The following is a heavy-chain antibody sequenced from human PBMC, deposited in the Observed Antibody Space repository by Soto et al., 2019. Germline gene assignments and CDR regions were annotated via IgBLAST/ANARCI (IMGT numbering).Heavy chain of an antibody. V-gene: IGHV3-30*18. CDR2: ISYDGSNQ. CDR1: GFTFNIYG. J-gene: IGHJ4*02. Sequence: GGSLRLSCAASGFTFNIYGMHWVRQAPDKGLEWVALISYDGSNQYYADSVKGRFTISRDNSKNTLFLQMNSLRADDTAVYYCAKDQASGQGSFDSWGQGTLVT. CDR3: AKDQASGQGSFDS.